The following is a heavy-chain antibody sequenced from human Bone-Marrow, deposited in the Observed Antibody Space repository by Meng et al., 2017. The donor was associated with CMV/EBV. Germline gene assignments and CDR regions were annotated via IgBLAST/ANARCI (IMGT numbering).Heavy chain of an antibody. CDR3: ARGCEGGSYYWDYYYGMDV. Sequence: ASVKVSCKASGYTFTSYDINWVRQATGQGLEWMGWMNPNSGNTGYAQKFQGRVTMTRNTSISTAYMELSSLRSEDTAVYYCARGCEGGSYYWDYYYGMDVWGQGTTVTVSS. J-gene: IGHJ6*01. CDR1: GYTFTSYD. CDR2: MNPNSGNT. V-gene: IGHV1-8*01. D-gene: IGHD1-26*01.